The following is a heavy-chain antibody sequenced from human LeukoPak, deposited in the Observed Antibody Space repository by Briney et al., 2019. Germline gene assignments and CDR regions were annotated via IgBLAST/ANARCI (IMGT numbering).Heavy chain of an antibody. Sequence: PSETLSLTCAVYGGSFSGYYWSWIRQPPGKGLEWIGEINHSGSTNYTPSLKSRVTTSVDTSKNQFSLKLSSVTAADTAVYYCTREGDSSGYYKGDYWGQGTLVTVSS. CDR2: INHSGST. J-gene: IGHJ4*02. CDR1: GGSFSGYY. CDR3: TREGDSSGYYKGDY. V-gene: IGHV4-34*01. D-gene: IGHD3-22*01.